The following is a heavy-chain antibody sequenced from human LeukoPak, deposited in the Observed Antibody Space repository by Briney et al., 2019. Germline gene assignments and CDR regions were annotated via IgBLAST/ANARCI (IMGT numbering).Heavy chain of an antibody. CDR3: ARDFPPILTSRSSPNAFDI. Sequence: GGSLRLSCAASGFTFSTYWMTWVRQAPGKGLEWVANIKQDGSGKYYVDSVKGRFTISRDNAKNSLYLQMNSLRAEDTAVYYCARDFPPILTSRSSPNAFDIWGQGTMVTVSS. D-gene: IGHD1-26*01. CDR2: IKQDGSGK. V-gene: IGHV3-7*01. CDR1: GFTFSTYW. J-gene: IGHJ3*02.